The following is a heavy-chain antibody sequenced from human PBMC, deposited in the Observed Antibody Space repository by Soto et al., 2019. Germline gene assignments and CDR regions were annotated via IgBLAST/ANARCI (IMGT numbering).Heavy chain of an antibody. CDR1: GRSMSSNY. J-gene: IGHJ4*02. V-gene: IGHV4-59*01. CDR3: ASYRGAFYFDS. CDR2: VFYGGT. Sequence: QVHLQESGPGLVKPSETLSLTCSVAGRSMSSNYWSWIRQSPDKGLEWLGYVFYGGTAYNPSLEGRVSMSVETSKSQFSLKLTSVTAADTAVYYCASYRGAFYFDSWGQGILVTVSS. D-gene: IGHD4-4*01.